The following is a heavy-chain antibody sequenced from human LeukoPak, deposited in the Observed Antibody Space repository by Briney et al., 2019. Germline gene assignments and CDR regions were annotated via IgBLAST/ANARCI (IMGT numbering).Heavy chain of an antibody. Sequence: GGSLRLSCAASGFTVSGNYMSWVRQAPGKGLQWVSTIYKEGNTFYADSVRGRFTLSSDNSKNTLYLQMNSLRAEDTAIYYCARESVTSGWYLYWGQGTLVTVSS. CDR2: IYKEGNT. CDR1: GFTVSGNY. CDR3: ARESVTSGWYLY. D-gene: IGHD6-19*01. V-gene: IGHV3-53*01. J-gene: IGHJ4*02.